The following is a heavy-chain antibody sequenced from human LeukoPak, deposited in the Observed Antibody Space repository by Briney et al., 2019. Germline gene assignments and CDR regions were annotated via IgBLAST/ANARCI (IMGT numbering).Heavy chain of an antibody. CDR3: AKSTGAITVTTGDWFDP. J-gene: IGHJ5*02. CDR1: GYSFTSYW. Sequence: KNGESLKISCKGSGYSFTSYWIGWVRQMPGKGLEWMGIIYPGDSDTRYSPSFQGQVTISADKSISTAYLQWSSLKASDTAMYYCAKSTGAITVTTGDWFDPWGQGTLVTVSS. V-gene: IGHV5-51*01. CDR2: IYPGDSDT. D-gene: IGHD4-17*01.